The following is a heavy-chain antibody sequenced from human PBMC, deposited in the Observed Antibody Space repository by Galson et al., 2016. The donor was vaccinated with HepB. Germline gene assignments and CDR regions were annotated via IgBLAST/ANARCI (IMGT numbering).Heavy chain of an antibody. Sequence: PALVKPTQTLTLTCTFSGFSLSANGMCVTWIRQAPGKALEWLALIDWDDDKFYSTSLKTRLTISKDTSKNQVVLIMTNMDPVDTATYYCARVQTIAGTWGYYYHGMDVWGQGTTVTVSS. CDR1: GFSLSANGMC. CDR3: ARVQTIAGTWGYYYHGMDV. V-gene: IGHV2-70*01. D-gene: IGHD6-13*01. CDR2: IDWDDDK. J-gene: IGHJ6*02.